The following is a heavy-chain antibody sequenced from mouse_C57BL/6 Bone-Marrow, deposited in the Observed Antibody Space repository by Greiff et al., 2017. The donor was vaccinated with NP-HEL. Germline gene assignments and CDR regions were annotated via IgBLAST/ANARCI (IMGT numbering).Heavy chain of an antibody. CDR2: IDPSDSYT. V-gene: IGHV1-50*01. Sequence: QVQLQQPGAELVKPGASVKLSCKASGYTFTSYWMQWVNQRPGQGLEWIGEIDPSDSYTNYNQKFKGKATLTVDTSSSTAYMQLSSLTSEDSAVYYCARYYSAYWGQGTLVTVSA. CDR1: GYTFTSYW. D-gene: IGHD2-12*01. CDR3: ARYYSAY. J-gene: IGHJ3*01.